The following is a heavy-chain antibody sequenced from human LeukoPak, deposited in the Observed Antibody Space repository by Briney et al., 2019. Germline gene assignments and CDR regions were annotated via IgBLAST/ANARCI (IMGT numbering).Heavy chain of an antibody. J-gene: IGHJ6*03. V-gene: IGHV4-59*01. CDR1: GGSISSYY. D-gene: IGHD3-22*01. CDR3: ARAYYYDSSGYSYYYYYMDV. CDR2: IYYSGST. Sequence: SETLSLTCTVSGGSISSYYWSWIRQPPGKGLGWIGYIYYSGSTNYNPSPKSRVTISVDTSKNQFSLKLSSVTAADTAVYYCARAYYYDSSGYSYYYYYMDVWGKGTTVTVSS.